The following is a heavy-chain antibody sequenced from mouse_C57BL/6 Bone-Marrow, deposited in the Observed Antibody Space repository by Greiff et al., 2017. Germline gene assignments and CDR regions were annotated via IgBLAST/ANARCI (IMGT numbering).Heavy chain of an antibody. V-gene: IGHV3-6*01. J-gene: IGHJ4*01. D-gene: IGHD4-1*02. Sequence: VQLQQSGPGLVKPSQSLSLTCSVTGYSITSGYYWNWIRQFPGNKLEWMGYISYDGSNNYNPSLKNRISITRDTSKNQFFLKLNSVTTEDTATYYCARDPQLGYYAMDYWGQGTSVTVSS. CDR3: ARDPQLGYYAMDY. CDR2: ISYDGSN. CDR1: GYSITSGYY.